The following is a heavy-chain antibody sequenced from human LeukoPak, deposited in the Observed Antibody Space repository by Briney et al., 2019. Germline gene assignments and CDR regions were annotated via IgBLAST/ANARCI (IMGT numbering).Heavy chain of an antibody. CDR2: MNPNSGNT. D-gene: IGHD6-13*01. J-gene: IGHJ4*02. CDR3: ARDGGSSWYYEVMWYLGY. Sequence: GASVKVSCKASGYTFTSYDINWVRQATGQGLEWMGWMNPNSGNTGYAQKFQGRVTMTRNTSISTAYMELSSLRSEDTAVYYCARDGGSSWYYEVMWYLGYWGQGTLVTVSS. CDR1: GYTFTSYD. V-gene: IGHV1-8*01.